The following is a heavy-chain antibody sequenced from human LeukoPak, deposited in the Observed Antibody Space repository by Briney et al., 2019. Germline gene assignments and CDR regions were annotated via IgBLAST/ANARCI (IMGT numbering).Heavy chain of an antibody. CDR2: ISYDGSNK. J-gene: IGHJ4*02. CDR1: GFTFSSYA. D-gene: IGHD6-13*01. CDR3: ARGGSSGLTIDY. V-gene: IGHV3-30-3*01. Sequence: GGSLRPSCAASGFTFSSYAMHWVRQPPGKGLEWVAVISYDGSNKYYADSVKGRFTISRDNSKNTLYLQMNSLRAEDTAVYYCARGGSSGLTIDYWGQGTLVTVSS.